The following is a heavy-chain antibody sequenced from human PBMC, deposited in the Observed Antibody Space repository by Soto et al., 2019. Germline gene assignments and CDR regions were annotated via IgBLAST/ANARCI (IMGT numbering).Heavy chain of an antibody. V-gene: IGHV3-30*18. CDR2: ITYDGSRK. D-gene: IGHD5-12*01. Sequence: QVELVESGGGVVQPGTSLRLSCSASGFTFSNFGMHWVRQAPGKGLEWVSIITYDGSRKHYIDSVKGRFTTSRDNSKNTLYHQMNSLIAEDTAVYYCAKDIHPARDTYHYGADYWGQGTLVTVSS. CDR1: GFTFSNFG. CDR3: AKDIHPARDTYHYGADY. J-gene: IGHJ4*02.